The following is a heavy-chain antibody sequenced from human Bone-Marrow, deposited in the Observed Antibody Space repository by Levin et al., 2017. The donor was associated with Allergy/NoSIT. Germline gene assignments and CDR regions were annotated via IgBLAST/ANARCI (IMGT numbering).Heavy chain of an antibody. D-gene: IGHD2-15*01. Sequence: GESLKISCKGSGYTFTAYYIHWVRQAPGQGLEYMGWINPNSRGTNYVQKFQGRVTMTSDPSISTVYMELTGLRSDDTAFYYCARDPHYTATTGEYWGQGTLVTVSS. V-gene: IGHV1-2*02. CDR1: GYTFTAYY. CDR3: ARDPHYTATTGEY. J-gene: IGHJ4*02. CDR2: INPNSRGT.